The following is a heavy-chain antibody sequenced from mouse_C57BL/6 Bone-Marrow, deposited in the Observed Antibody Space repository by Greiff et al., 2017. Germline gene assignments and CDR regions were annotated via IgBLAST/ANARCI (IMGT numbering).Heavy chain of an antibody. Sequence: EVKVEESGAELVRPGASVKLSCTASGFNIKDDYMHWVKQRPEQGLEWIGWIDPENGDTEYASKFQGKATITADTSSNTAYLQLSSLTSEDTAVXYCTTYSNYYARDVWGQGTSVTVSS. CDR3: TTYSNYYARDV. CDR1: GFNIKDDY. V-gene: IGHV14-4*01. D-gene: IGHD2-5*01. CDR2: IDPENGDT. J-gene: IGHJ4*01.